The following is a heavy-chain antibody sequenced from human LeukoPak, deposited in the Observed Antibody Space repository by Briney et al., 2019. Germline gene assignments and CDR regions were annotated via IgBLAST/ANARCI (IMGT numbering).Heavy chain of an antibody. CDR2: IYHTGAI. CDR3: ANLGYCIHESCYSAY. J-gene: IGHJ4*02. D-gene: IGHD2-15*01. V-gene: IGHV4-4*02. CDR1: GGSLTSGNW. Sequence: SETLSLTCAVSGGSLTSGNWWTWVRQSPGKGLEWIAEIYHTGAINYNPSLQSRVTISLDKSKNQFSLELKSVTAADTAVYYCANLGYCIHESCYSAYWGPGTLVTVSS.